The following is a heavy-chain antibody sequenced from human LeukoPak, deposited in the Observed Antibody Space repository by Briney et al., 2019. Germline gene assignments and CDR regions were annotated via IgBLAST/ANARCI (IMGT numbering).Heavy chain of an antibody. CDR3: ARDLGLWGSGKTIGPGWFDP. CDR2: IYTSGST. J-gene: IGHJ5*02. Sequence: SETLSLTCTVSGGSISSYYWSWIRQPAGKGLEWIGRIYTSGSTNYNPSLKSRVTMSVDTSKNQFSLKLSSVTAADTAVYYCARDLGLWGSGKTIGPGWFDPWGQGTLVTVSS. V-gene: IGHV4-4*07. CDR1: GGSISSYY. D-gene: IGHD3-10*01.